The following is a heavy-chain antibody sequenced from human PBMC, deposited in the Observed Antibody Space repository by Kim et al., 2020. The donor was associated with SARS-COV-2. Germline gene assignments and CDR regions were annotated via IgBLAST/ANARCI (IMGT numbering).Heavy chain of an antibody. J-gene: IGHJ4*02. V-gene: IGHV1-18*04. D-gene: IGHD3-22*01. CDR2: ISAYNGNT. Sequence: ASVKVSCKASGYTFTSYGISWVRQAPGQGLEWMGWISAYNGNTNYAQKLQGRVTMTTDTSTSTAYMELRSLRSDDTAVYYCARADYYDSSGYYVDWGQGTLVTVSS. CDR1: GYTFTSYG. CDR3: ARADYYDSSGYYVD.